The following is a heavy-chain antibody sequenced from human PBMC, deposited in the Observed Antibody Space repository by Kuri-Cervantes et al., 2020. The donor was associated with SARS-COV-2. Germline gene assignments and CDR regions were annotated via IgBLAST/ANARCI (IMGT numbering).Heavy chain of an antibody. CDR2: ISSSSSYI. D-gene: IGHD2-2*01. J-gene: IGHJ4*02. CDR1: GFTFSNYG. Sequence: GESLKISCAVSGFTFSNYGMNWVRQAPGKGLEWVSSISSSSSYIYYADSVKGRFTISRDNAKNSLYLQMNSLRAEDTAVYYCASLGGTSWHDYWGQGTLVTVSS. V-gene: IGHV3-21*01. CDR3: ASLGGTSWHDY.